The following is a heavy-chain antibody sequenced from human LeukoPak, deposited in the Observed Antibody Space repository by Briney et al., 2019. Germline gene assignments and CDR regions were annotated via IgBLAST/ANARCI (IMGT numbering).Heavy chain of an antibody. J-gene: IGHJ6*02. Sequence: SETLSLTCTVSGGSVSSGSYYWSWIRQPPGKGLEWIGYIYYSGSTNYNPSLKSRVTISVDTSKNQFSLKLSSVTAADTAVYYSARDRMVGYYGMDVWGQGTTVTVSS. D-gene: IGHD2-15*01. CDR2: IYYSGST. CDR3: ARDRMVGYYGMDV. V-gene: IGHV4-61*01. CDR1: GGSVSSGSYY.